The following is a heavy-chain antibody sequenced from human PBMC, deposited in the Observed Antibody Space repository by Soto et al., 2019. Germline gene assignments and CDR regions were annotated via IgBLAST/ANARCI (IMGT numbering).Heavy chain of an antibody. V-gene: IGHV3-33*01. CDR3: ARYLAMAEAGCDFD. D-gene: IGHD6-25*01. Sequence: RRISKKPGKGLEWVAVIWYDGSNKYYADSVKGRFTISRDNSKNTLYLQMNSLRAEDTAVYYCARYLAMAEAGCDFD. J-gene: IGHJ2*01. CDR2: IWYDGSNK.